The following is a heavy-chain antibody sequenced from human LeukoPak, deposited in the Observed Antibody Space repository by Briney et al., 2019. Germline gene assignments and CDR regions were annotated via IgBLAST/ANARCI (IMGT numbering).Heavy chain of an antibody. CDR1: GYTCTSYA. CDR3: ARGTPYCSSTSCYPVDY. V-gene: IGHV7-4-1*02. Sequence: ASVKVSCKASGYTCTSYAMNWVRQAPGQGLEWMGWINTNTGNPTYAQGFTGRFVFSLDTSVSTAYLQISSLKAEDTAVYYCARGTPYCSSTSCYPVDYWGQGTLVTVSS. CDR2: INTNTGNP. D-gene: IGHD2-2*01. J-gene: IGHJ4*02.